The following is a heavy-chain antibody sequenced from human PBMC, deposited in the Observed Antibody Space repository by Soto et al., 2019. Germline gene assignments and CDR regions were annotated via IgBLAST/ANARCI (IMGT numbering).Heavy chain of an antibody. CDR2: IKSKTDGGTT. V-gene: IGHV3-15*01. CDR1: GFTFSNAW. D-gene: IGHD6-6*01. CDR3: TTIEYSSPDYYYYGMDV. J-gene: IGHJ6*02. Sequence: EVRLVESGGGLVKPGGSLRLPCAASGFTFSNAWMSWVRQAPGKGLEWVGRIKSKTDGGTTDYAAPVKGRFTISRDDSKNTLYLQMNSLKTEDTAVYYCTTIEYSSPDYYYYGMDVWGQGTTVTVSS.